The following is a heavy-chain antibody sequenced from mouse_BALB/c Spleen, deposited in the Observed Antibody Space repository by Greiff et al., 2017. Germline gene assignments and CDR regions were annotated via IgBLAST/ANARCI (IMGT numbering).Heavy chain of an antibody. J-gene: IGHJ2*01. D-gene: IGHD1-1*01. CDR1: GFSLTSYG. CDR3: ARDRGYGSSRYFDY. CDR2: IWAGGST. Sequence: VQGVESGPGLVAPSQSLSITCTVSGFSLTSYGVHWVRQPPGKGLEWLGVIWAGGSTNYNSALMSRLSISKDNSKSQVFLKMNSLQTDDTAMYYCARDRGYGSSRYFDYWGQGTTLTVSS. V-gene: IGHV2-9*02.